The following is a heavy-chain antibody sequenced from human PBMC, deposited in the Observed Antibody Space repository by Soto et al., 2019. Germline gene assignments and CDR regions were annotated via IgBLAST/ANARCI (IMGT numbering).Heavy chain of an antibody. CDR3: ARARSTPAAAIPWLCY. CDR1: GYTFTGYY. V-gene: IGHV1-2*02. CDR2: INPNSGGT. Sequence: ASVKVSCKASGYTFTGYYMHWVRQAPGQGLEWMGWINPNSGGTNYAQKFQGRVTMTRDTSISTAYMELSRLRSDDTAVYYCARARSTPAAAIPWLCYWCHGTLVTVSS. D-gene: IGHD2-2*02. J-gene: IGHJ4*01.